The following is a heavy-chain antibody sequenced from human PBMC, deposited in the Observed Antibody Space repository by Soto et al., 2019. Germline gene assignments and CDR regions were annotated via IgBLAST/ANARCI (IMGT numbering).Heavy chain of an antibody. V-gene: IGHV3-23*01. D-gene: IGHD3-3*01. J-gene: IGHJ4*02. CDR2: ISGSGGST. CDR3: AKGFLLRFLEWPSPPAAGTLVY. CDR1: GFTFSSYA. Sequence: GSLRLSCAASGFTFSSYAMSWVRQAPGKGLEWASAISGSGGSTYYADSVKGRFTISRDNSKNTLYLQMNSLRAEDTAVYYCAKGFLLRFLEWPSPPAAGTLVYWGQGTLVTVSS.